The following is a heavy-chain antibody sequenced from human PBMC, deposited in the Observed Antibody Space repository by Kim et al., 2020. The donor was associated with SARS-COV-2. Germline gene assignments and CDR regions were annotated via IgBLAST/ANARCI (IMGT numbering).Heavy chain of an antibody. Sequence: GGSLRLSCAASGFTFSSYWMHWVRQAPGKGLVWVSRINSDGSSTSYADSVKSRFTISRDNAKNTLYLQMNSLRAEDTAVYYCARDPNEAGYSSGWYGGYYYYYGMDVWGQGTTVTVSS. CDR3: ARDPNEAGYSSGWYGGYYYYYGMDV. CDR1: GFTFSSYW. J-gene: IGHJ6*02. CDR2: INSDGSST. V-gene: IGHV3-74*01. D-gene: IGHD6-19*01.